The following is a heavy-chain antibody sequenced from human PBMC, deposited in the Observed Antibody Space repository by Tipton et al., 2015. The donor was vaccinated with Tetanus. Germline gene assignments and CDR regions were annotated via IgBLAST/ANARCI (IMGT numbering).Heavy chain of an antibody. V-gene: IGHV3-74*01. J-gene: IGHJ6*02. CDR1: GFTFSSDW. D-gene: IGHD2-15*01. Sequence: SLRLSCAASGFTFSSDWMHWVRQAPGKGLVWVSRIKRDGSSISYEDSVKGRFTISRDNAKNTLYLQMNSLRVEDTAVYYCAKEFCSSGSCQTYYSYYGLDVRGQGTTVTVSS. CDR3: AKEFCSSGSCQTYYSYYGLDV. CDR2: IKRDGSSI.